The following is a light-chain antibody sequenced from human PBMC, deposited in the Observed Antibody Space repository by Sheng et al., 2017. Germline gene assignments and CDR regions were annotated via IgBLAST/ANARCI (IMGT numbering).Light chain of an antibody. J-gene: IGKJ1*01. Sequence: AIQMTQSPSSLSASVGDRVTITCRSSQGIGRDLGWYQQRPGKAPKVLIYAASNLHDGVPLRFSGSGSGTDFTLTISNLQPEDFATYYCLQDYNYPRTFGQGTKVGNQT. CDR3: LQDYNYPRT. CDR1: QGIGRD. CDR2: AAS. V-gene: IGKV1-6*01.